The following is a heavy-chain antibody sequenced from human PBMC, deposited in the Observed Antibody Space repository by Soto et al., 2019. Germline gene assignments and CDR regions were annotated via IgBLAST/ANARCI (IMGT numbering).Heavy chain of an antibody. CDR2: ISYDGSDK. V-gene: IGHV3-30*03. J-gene: IGHJ4*02. Sequence: PGGSLRLSCAASGFTFSSYSMNWVRQAPGKGLEWVAVISYDGSDKYYADSVKGRFTISRDNSKNTVYLQMNSLRAEDTAVYYCATEAEALDSWGQGTLVTVSS. CDR1: GFTFSSYS. CDR3: ATEAEALDS.